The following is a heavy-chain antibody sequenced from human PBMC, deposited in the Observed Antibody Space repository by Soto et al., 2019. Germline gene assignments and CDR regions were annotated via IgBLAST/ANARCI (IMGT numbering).Heavy chain of an antibody. CDR2: INAGNGNT. D-gene: IGHD1-7*01. V-gene: IGHV1-3*01. J-gene: IGHJ6*02. CDR1: GDTFTSYA. CDR3: ARDQYNWNYVGYYYYYGMDV. Sequence: ASVKVSCKASGDTFTSYAMHWVRQAPGQRLEWMGWINAGNGNTKYSQKFQGRVTITRDTSASTAYMELSSLRSEDTAVYYCARDQYNWNYVGYYYYYGMDVWGQGTTVTVSS.